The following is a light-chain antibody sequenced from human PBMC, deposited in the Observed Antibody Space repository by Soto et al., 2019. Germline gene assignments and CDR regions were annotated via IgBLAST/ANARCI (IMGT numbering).Light chain of an antibody. CDR2: GAS. CDR3: QQANSFPLT. Sequence: EVVMTQSPATVSVSPGEGVTLSCRASQTISNDLAWYQQKPGQAPRLLIYGASTRATGVPARFSGSGSGTDFTLTISSLQPEDFATYYCQQANSFPLTFGGGTKVDIK. CDR1: QTISND. V-gene: IGKV3-15*01. J-gene: IGKJ4*01.